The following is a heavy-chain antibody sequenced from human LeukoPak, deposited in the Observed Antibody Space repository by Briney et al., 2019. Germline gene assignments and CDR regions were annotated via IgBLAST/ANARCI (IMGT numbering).Heavy chain of an antibody. V-gene: IGHV3-30*18. Sequence: PGGSLRLSCAASGFTFSSYGMHWVRQAPGKGLEWVAVISYDGSNKYYADSVKGRFTISRDNSKNTLYLQMNSLRAEDTAVYYCAKGVIVARPRFDYWGRGTLVTVSS. CDR1: GFTFSSYG. J-gene: IGHJ4*02. CDR3: AKGVIVARPRFDY. CDR2: ISYDGSNK. D-gene: IGHD5-12*01.